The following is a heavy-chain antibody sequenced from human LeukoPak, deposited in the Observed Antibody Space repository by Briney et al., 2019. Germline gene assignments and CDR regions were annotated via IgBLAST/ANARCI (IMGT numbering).Heavy chain of an antibody. V-gene: IGHV4-59*01. CDR2: IYYSGST. D-gene: IGHD1-26*01. J-gene: IGHJ4*02. CDR3: ARDRSGSYVY. Sequence: PSETLSLTCTVSGGSISSYYWSWIRQPPGKGLEWIGYIYYSGSTNYNPSLKSRVTISVDTSKNQFSLKLSSVTAADTAVYYCARDRSGSYVYWGQGILVTVSS. CDR1: GGSISSYY.